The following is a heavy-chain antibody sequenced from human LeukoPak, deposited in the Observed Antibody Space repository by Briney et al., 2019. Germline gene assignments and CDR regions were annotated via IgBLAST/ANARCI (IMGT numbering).Heavy chain of an antibody. D-gene: IGHD1-7*01. CDR2: IIPTCGTA. Sequence: SVKVSCKASGGTFSSYAISWVRQAPGQGLEWMGGIIPTCGTANYAQKFQGRVTITTDESTSTAYMELSSLRSEDTAVYYCARAKITGTTVFYMDVWGKGTTVTVSS. J-gene: IGHJ6*03. CDR3: ARAKITGTTVFYMDV. V-gene: IGHV1-69*05. CDR1: GGTFSSYA.